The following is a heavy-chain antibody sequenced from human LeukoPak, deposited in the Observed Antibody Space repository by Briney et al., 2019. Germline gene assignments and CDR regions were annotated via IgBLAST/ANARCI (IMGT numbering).Heavy chain of an antibody. J-gene: IGHJ4*02. CDR2: IIPIFGTA. CDR1: GGTFSSYA. Sequence: GASVKASCKASGGTFSSYAINWVRQAPGRGLEWMGGIIPIFGTANYAQKFQGRVTMTRNTSISTAYMELSSLRSEDTAVYYCARGPTLYSSSWYDSYYFDYWGQGTLVTVSS. V-gene: IGHV1-69*05. D-gene: IGHD6-13*01. CDR3: ARGPTLYSSSWYDSYYFDY.